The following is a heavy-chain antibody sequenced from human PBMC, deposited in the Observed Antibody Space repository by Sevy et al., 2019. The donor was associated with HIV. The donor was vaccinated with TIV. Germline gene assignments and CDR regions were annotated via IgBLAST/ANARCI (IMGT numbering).Heavy chain of an antibody. D-gene: IGHD3-22*01. CDR2: ISGSGGST. V-gene: IGHV3-23*01. CDR3: ATNFCHDSSGKGRVYYYYGMDV. CDR1: GFTFSSYA. J-gene: IGHJ6*02. Sequence: GGSLRLSCAASGFTFSSYAMSWVRQAPGKGLEWVSAISGSGGSTYYADSVKGRFTISRDNSKNTLYLKMNSLRAEGTAVYYCATNFCHDSSGKGRVYYYYGMDVWGQGTTVTVSS.